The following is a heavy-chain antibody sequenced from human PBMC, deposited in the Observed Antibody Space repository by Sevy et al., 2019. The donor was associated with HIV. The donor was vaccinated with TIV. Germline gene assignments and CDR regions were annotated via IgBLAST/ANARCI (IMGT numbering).Heavy chain of an antibody. D-gene: IGHD3-3*01. V-gene: IGHV3-21*01. Sequence: GGSLRLSCAASGFTFSSYSMNWVRQAPGKGLEWVSSISSSSSYIYYADSVKGRFTISRDNAKNSLYLQMNSLRAEDTAVYYCAIPGRSGSDYYYYGMDVWGQGTTVTVSS. CDR2: ISSSSSYI. J-gene: IGHJ6*02. CDR1: GFTFSSYS. CDR3: AIPGRSGSDYYYYGMDV.